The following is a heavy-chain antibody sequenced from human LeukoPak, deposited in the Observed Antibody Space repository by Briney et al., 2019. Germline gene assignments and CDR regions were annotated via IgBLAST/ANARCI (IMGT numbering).Heavy chain of an antibody. CDR2: IYYSGST. CDR3: ARETSQKGAHYMDV. CDR1: GASISSYY. V-gene: IGHV4-59*01. Sequence: PSGTLSLTCAVSGASISSYYWSWIRQPPGKGLEWIGYIYYSGSTKYNPSLKSRVTISVDTSKNQFSLKLSSVTAADTAVYYCARETSQKGAHYMDVWGKGTTITISS. D-gene: IGHD3-16*01. J-gene: IGHJ6*03.